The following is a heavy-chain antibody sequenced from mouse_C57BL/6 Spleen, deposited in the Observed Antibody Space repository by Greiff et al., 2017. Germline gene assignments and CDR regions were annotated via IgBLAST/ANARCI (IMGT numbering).Heavy chain of an antibody. CDR2: INPNNGGT. D-gene: IGHD1-1*01. Sequence: VQLQQSGPELVKPGASVKISCKASGYTFTDYYMNWVKQSHGKSLEWIGDINPNNGGTSYNQKFKGKATLTVDKSSSTAYMELRSLTSEDSAVYYCANYYGSSPAYWGQGTLVTVSA. V-gene: IGHV1-26*01. CDR1: GYTFTDYY. J-gene: IGHJ3*01. CDR3: ANYYGSSPAY.